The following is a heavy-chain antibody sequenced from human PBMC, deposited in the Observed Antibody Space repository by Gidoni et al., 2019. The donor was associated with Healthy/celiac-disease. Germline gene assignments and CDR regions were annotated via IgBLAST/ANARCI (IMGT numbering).Heavy chain of an antibody. CDR2: ISSSSSYI. CDR1: GFTFSRYS. V-gene: IGHV3-21*01. J-gene: IGHJ3*02. D-gene: IGHD2-2*01. Sequence: EVQLVESGGGLVKPGGSLRLSCAASGFTFSRYSMNWVRQAPGKGLEGVSYISSSSSYIYYADSVKGRFTISRDNAKNSLYLQMNSLRAEDTAVYYCARVRGCSSTSCYLGAFDIWGQGTMVTVSS. CDR3: ARVRGCSSTSCYLGAFDI.